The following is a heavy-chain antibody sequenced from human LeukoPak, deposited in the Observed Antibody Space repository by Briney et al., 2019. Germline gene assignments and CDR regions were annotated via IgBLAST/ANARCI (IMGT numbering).Heavy chain of an antibody. V-gene: IGHV3-30*03. J-gene: IGHJ6*03. CDR3: ARDRASSGWPNYYYYMDV. CDR1: GFTFSTYG. Sequence: GGSLRLSCTASGFTFSTYGMHWVRQAPGKGLEWVTLISYDGSTKYYSDSVKGRFTLSRDNSKNTLYLQMNSLRAKDTAVYYCARDRASSGWPNYYYYMDVWGKGTTVTVSS. D-gene: IGHD6-19*01. CDR2: ISYDGSTK.